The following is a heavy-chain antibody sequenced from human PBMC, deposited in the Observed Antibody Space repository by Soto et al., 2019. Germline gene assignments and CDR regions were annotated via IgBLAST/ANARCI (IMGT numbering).Heavy chain of an antibody. Sequence: GESLKISCAASGFTFSSYEMNWVRQAPGKGLEWVSYISSSGSTIYYADSVKGRFTISRDNAKNSLYLQMNSLRAEDTAVYYCASRYYYDSSGYSLYYGMDVWGQGTTVTVSS. J-gene: IGHJ6*02. CDR2: ISSSGSTI. CDR1: GFTFSSYE. D-gene: IGHD3-22*01. CDR3: ASRYYYDSSGYSLYYGMDV. V-gene: IGHV3-48*03.